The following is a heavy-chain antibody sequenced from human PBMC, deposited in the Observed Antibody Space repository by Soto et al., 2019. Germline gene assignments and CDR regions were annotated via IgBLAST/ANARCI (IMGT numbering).Heavy chain of an antibody. CDR3: AREKFSNLFDP. Sequence: QVHLVQSGAEVKKPGSSVKVSCKTSGGIFNSYALSWVRQAPGQGPEWMGQIIPIFGSPKYAQKFQGRLTISADESKNTAYMELSSLTSEGTALYFCAREKFSNLFDPWGQGTQVTVSS. CDR2: IIPIFGSP. J-gene: IGHJ5*02. CDR1: GGIFNSYA. D-gene: IGHD3-3*01. V-gene: IGHV1-69*01.